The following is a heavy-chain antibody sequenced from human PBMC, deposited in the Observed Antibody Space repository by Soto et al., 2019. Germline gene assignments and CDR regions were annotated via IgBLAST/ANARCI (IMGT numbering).Heavy chain of an antibody. J-gene: IGHJ1*01. CDR2: ISWNSGSI. Sequence: EVQLVESGGGLVQPGRSLRLSCAASGFTFDDYAMHWVRQAPGKGLEWVSGISWNSGSIGYADSVKGRFTISRDNAKNSLYLQMNSLRAEDTALYYCAKDRGWEVAASFQHWGQGTLVTVSS. CDR3: AKDRGWEVAASFQH. CDR1: GFTFDDYA. D-gene: IGHD2-15*01. V-gene: IGHV3-9*01.